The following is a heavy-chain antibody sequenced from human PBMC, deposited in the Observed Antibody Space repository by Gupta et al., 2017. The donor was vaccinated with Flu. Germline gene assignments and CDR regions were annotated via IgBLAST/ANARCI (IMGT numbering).Heavy chain of an antibody. Sequence: EVQLVESGGGLEQPGRSLRLSCTASGFNFGDSDMGWVRQAPGKGLEWVGFIRSEGTTEYAASVKGRFTISRDDSKSIAYLQMNSLKTEDTAIYYCTRSPYCSRSSCHRCFDFWGQGTLVTVSS. CDR3: TRSPYCSRSSCHRCFDF. CDR2: IRSEGTT. D-gene: IGHD2-2*01. V-gene: IGHV3-49*04. J-gene: IGHJ4*02. CDR1: GFNFGDSD.